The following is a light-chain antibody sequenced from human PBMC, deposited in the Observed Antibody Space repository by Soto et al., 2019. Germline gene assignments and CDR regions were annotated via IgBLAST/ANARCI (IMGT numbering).Light chain of an antibody. J-gene: IGKJ1*01. CDR1: QSITRN. V-gene: IGKV3-15*01. Sequence: EIVMTQSPATLSVSPGERATLSCRASQSITRNLAWYQQSPGQAPRLLIYGASTRATGIPARFSGSGSGTEFTLTISSLQSEDFAVYYCQQYGSSGTFGQGTKVDIK. CDR2: GAS. CDR3: QQYGSSGT.